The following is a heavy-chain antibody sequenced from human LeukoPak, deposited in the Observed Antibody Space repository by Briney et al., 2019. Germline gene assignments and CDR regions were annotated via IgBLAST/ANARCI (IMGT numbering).Heavy chain of an antibody. Sequence: AETLSLTCTVSGGSISSSSYYWGWIRQPPGKGREGIGRIYYSGSTYYNPALKRLSTISVNTSKTQFSLKLSSVTAADTAVYYCARQVGAQGYYFDYWGQGTLVTVSS. V-gene: IGHV4-39*01. CDR1: GGSISSSSYY. D-gene: IGHD1-26*01. J-gene: IGHJ4*02. CDR2: IYYSGST. CDR3: ARQVGAQGYYFDY.